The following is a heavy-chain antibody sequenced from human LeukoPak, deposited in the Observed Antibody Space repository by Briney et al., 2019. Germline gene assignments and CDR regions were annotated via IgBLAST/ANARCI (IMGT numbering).Heavy chain of an antibody. D-gene: IGHD3-3*01. V-gene: IGHV1-2*06. Sequence: ASEKVSCKASGYTFTGYYMHWVRQAPGQGLEWMGRINPNSGGTNYAQKFQGRVTMTRDTSISTAYMELSRLRSDDTAVYYCARAGVGYYDFWSGPGGVDIWGQGTMVTVSS. CDR2: INPNSGGT. J-gene: IGHJ3*02. CDR1: GYTFTGYY. CDR3: ARAGVGYYDFWSGPGGVDI.